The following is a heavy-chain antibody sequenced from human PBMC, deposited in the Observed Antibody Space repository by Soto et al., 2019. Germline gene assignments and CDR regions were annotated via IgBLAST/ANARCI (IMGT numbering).Heavy chain of an antibody. J-gene: IGHJ4*02. CDR3: ARHGHYYDSSGYYRLDY. Sequence: PGESLKISCKGSGYSFTSYWIGWVRQMPGKGLGWMGIIYPGDSDTRYSPSFQGQVTISADKSISTAYLQWSSLKASDTAMYYCARHGHYYDSSGYYRLDYWGQGTLVTVSS. CDR2: IYPGDSDT. D-gene: IGHD3-22*01. CDR1: GYSFTSYW. V-gene: IGHV5-51*01.